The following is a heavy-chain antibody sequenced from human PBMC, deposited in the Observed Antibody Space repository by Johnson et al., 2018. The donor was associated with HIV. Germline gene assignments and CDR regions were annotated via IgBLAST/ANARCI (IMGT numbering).Heavy chain of an antibody. J-gene: IGHJ3*02. CDR1: GFTFDDYA. V-gene: IGHV3-9*01. CDR2: ISWNSGSI. CDR3: ARGSGYCSGGSCKGAVAFDI. Sequence: VQLVESGGGVVRPGGSLRLSCAASGFTFDDYAMHWVRQAPGKGLEWVSGISWNSGSIGYADSVKGRFTISRENAKNSLYLQMNSLRAGDTAVYYCARGSGYCSGGSCKGAVAFDIWGQGTMVTVSS. D-gene: IGHD2-15*01.